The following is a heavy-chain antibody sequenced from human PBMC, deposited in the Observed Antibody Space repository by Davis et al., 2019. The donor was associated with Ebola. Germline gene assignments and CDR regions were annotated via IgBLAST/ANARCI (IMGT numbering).Heavy chain of an antibody. CDR2: ISSSGTVT. CDR1: GFTFNTYA. CDR3: TKGDRDYSSSPFDY. Sequence: GESLKISCAASGFTFNTYAMSWVRQPPGKGLEWISSISSSGTVTYYADSVKGRFTISRDSSKNTLDLQMNSLRAEDTALYSCTKGDRDYSSSPFDYWGQGTLVTVS. D-gene: IGHD3-22*01. V-gene: IGHV3-23*01. J-gene: IGHJ4*02.